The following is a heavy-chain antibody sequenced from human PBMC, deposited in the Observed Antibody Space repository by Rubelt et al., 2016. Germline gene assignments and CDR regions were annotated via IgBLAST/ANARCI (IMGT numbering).Heavy chain of an antibody. CDR2: IIPIFGTA. CDR1: GGTFSSYA. CDR3: ASPPYDILTGYDYYYGMDV. J-gene: IGHJ6*02. Sequence: QVQLVQSGAEVKKPGSSVKVSCKASGGTFSSYAISWVRQAPGQGLEWMGGIIPIFGTANYAQKFQGGVTITADKSTSTAYMGLSSLRSEDTAVYYCASPPYDILTGYDYYYGMDVWGQGTTVTVSS. D-gene: IGHD3-9*01. V-gene: IGHV1-69*06.